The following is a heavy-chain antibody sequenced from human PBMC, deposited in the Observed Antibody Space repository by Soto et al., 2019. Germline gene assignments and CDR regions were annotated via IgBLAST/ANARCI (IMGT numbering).Heavy chain of an antibody. CDR3: AKDRQWLDAYYFDY. J-gene: IGHJ4*02. D-gene: IGHD6-19*01. Sequence: PVGSLRLSCAASGFTFSSYAMSWVRQAPGKGLEWVSAISGSGGSTYYADSVKGRFAISRDNSKNTLYLQMNSLRAEDTAVYYCAKDRQWLDAYYFDYWGQGTLVNVT. V-gene: IGHV3-23*01. CDR1: GFTFSSYA. CDR2: ISGSGGST.